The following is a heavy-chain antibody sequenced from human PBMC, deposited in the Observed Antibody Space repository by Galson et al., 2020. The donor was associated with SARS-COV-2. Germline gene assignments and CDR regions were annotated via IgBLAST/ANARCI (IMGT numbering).Heavy chain of an antibody. CDR2: FDPEDGET. D-gene: IGHD3-10*01. CDR3: ATALRYYGSGSTMAYYFDY. CDR1: GYTLTELS. V-gene: IGHV1-24*01. Sequence: ASVKVSCKVSGYTLTELSMHWVRQAPGKGLEWMGGFDPEDGETIYAQKFQGRVTMTEDTSTDTAYMELSSLRSEDTAVYYCATALRYYGSGSTMAYYFDYWGQGTLVTVSS. J-gene: IGHJ4*02.